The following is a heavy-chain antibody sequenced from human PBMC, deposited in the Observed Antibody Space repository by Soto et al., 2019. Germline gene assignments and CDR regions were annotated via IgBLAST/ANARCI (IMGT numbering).Heavy chain of an antibody. CDR2: IYHSGST. J-gene: IGHJ6*02. CDR3: ASVRGGYYYAMDV. D-gene: IGHD3-10*02. V-gene: IGHV4-39*07. Sequence: SETLSLTCTVSGAYMRNDYYYWSWVRQPPGKGLEWIGEIYHSGSTNYNPSLKSRVTISVDKSKNQFSLKLSSVTAADTAVYYCASVRGGYYYAMDVWGQGTTVTVSS. CDR1: GAYMRNDYYY.